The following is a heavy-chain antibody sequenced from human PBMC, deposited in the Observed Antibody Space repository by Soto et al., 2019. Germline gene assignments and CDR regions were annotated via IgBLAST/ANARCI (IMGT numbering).Heavy chain of an antibody. V-gene: IGHV4-34*01. Sequence: PSETLSRTCAGHGGSLSGYYCSWIRQPPWKGLEWIGEINHSGSTNYNPSLKSRVSISVDTSKNQFSLNLSSVSAADTAVYYCAREGSNIYHRLRCFDYLGQGPPVTVPS. D-gene: IGHD1-26*01. CDR1: GGSLSGYY. CDR2: INHSGST. CDR3: AREGSNIYHRLRCFDY. J-gene: IGHJ4*02.